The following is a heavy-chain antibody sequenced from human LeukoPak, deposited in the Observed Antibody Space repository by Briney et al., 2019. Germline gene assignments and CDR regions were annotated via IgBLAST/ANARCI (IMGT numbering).Heavy chain of an antibody. CDR1: GFTFSSYS. Sequence: GGSLRLSCAASGFTFSSYSMNWVRQAPGKGLEWVSSISSSSSYIYYADSVKGRFTISRDNAKNSLYLQMNSLRAEDTAVYYCARDPGGVIVPYYFDHWGQGTLVTVSS. J-gene: IGHJ4*02. CDR2: ISSSSSYI. CDR3: ARDPGGVIVPYYFDH. V-gene: IGHV3-21*01. D-gene: IGHD3-16*02.